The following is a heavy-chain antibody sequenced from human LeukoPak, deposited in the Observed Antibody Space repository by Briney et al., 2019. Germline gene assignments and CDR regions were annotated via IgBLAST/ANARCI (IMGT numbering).Heavy chain of an antibody. J-gene: IGHJ5*02. V-gene: IGHV1-69*06. CDR2: IIPIFGTA. D-gene: IGHD6-13*01. CDR3: ARGKPYSSSWYVGFWFDP. Sequence: SVKVSCKASGGTFNNYTISWVRQAPGQGLEWMGGIIPIFGTANYAQKFQGRVTITADKSTSTVYMDLSSLRSEDTAVYYCARGKPYSSSWYVGFWFDPWGQGTLVTVSS. CDR1: GGTFNNYT.